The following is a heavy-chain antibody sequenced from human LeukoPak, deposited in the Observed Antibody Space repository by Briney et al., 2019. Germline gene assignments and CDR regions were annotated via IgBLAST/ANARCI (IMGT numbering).Heavy chain of an antibody. CDR1: GFTFSSYS. Sequence: PGGSLRLSCAASGFTFSSYSMNWVRQAPGKGLEWVSYISSSSSTIYYADSVKGRFTISRDNAKNSLYLQMNSLRAEDTAVYYCARKLGYCSGGSCYSADYYYYYMDVWGKGTTVTVSS. CDR3: ARKLGYCSGGSCYSADYYYYYMDV. CDR2: ISSSSSTI. J-gene: IGHJ6*03. V-gene: IGHV3-48*01. D-gene: IGHD2-15*01.